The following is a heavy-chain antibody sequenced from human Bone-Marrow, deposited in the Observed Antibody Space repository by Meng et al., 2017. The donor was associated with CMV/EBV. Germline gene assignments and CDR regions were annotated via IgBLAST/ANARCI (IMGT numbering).Heavy chain of an antibody. CDR2: ISGSGGST. J-gene: IGHJ6*02. Sequence: GGSLRLSCEASGFTFSSYAVSWVRQAPGKGLEWVSGISGSGGSTYYADSVKGRFTISRDNSKNTLYLQMNSLRAEDTAVYYCARAHGPMGGMDVWGQGTTVTVSS. CDR1: GFTFSSYA. D-gene: IGHD3/OR15-3a*01. V-gene: IGHV3-23*01. CDR3: ARAHGPMGGMDV.